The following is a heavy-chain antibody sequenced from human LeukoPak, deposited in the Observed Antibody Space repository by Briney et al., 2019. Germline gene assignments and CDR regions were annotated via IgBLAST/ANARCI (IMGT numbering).Heavy chain of an antibody. V-gene: IGHV4-39*01. J-gene: IGHJ4*02. CDR2: IYSSVST. D-gene: IGHD1-26*01. CDR1: SNAYX. CDR3: AYSGSYGHLGY. Sequence: SNAYXWAWIRQPXXKGLEWIGSIYSSVSTYYNPSLKSRVTISVDTSKNQFSLRLSSVTAADTALYYCAYSGSYGHLGYWGQGIPVTVSS.